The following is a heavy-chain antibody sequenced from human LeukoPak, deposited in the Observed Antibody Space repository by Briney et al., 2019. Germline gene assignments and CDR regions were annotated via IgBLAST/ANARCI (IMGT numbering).Heavy chain of an antibody. CDR3: ARSTPFRQQLVTPTYYFDY. D-gene: IGHD6-13*01. CDR2: IYSGGST. CDR1: GFTVSSNY. V-gene: IGHV3-66*01. J-gene: IGHJ4*02. Sequence: GGSLRLSCAASGFTVSSNYMSWVRQAPGKGLEWVSVIYSGGSTYYADSVKGRFTISRDNSKNTLYLQMNSLRAEDTAVYYCARSTPFRQQLVTPTYYFDYWGQGTLVTVSS.